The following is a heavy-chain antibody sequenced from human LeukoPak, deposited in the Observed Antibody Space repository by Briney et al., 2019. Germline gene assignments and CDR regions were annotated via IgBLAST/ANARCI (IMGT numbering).Heavy chain of an antibody. Sequence: PSETLSLTCTVSDYSISSGYYWGWIRQPPGKGLEWIGSIYYSGSTYYNPSLKSRVTISVDTSKNQFSLKLSSVTAADTAVYYCARDLLLLWFGEQSDYWGQGTLVTVSS. CDR1: DYSISSGYY. V-gene: IGHV4-38-2*02. CDR2: IYYSGST. CDR3: ARDLLLLWFGEQSDY. J-gene: IGHJ4*02. D-gene: IGHD3-10*01.